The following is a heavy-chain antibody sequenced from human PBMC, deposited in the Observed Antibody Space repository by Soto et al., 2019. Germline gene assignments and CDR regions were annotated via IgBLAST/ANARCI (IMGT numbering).Heavy chain of an antibody. CDR3: ARESGENWTYEAH. CDR2: ITVNGNT. D-gene: IGHD1-7*01. Sequence: QVQQLESGPGLVKPWDTLSLTCTVSGAYISDFSWGWIRQPAGKGLEWIGRITVNGNTQYNPSFRSRVTMSMDTSRNQFSLNLQSATAADTALYYCARESGENWTYEAHWGQGTLVTVSS. J-gene: IGHJ1*01. V-gene: IGHV4-4*07. CDR1: GAYISDFS.